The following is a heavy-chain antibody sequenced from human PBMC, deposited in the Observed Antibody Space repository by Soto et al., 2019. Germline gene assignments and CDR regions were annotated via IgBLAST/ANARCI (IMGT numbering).Heavy chain of an antibody. D-gene: IGHD3-3*01. CDR1: GYTLTELS. J-gene: IGHJ5*02. Sequence: ASVKVSCKVSGYTLTELSMHWVRQAPGKGLEWMGGFDPEDGETIYAQKFQGRVTMTEDTSTDTAYMELSSLRSEDTAVYYCATWSVVISPAQDCFDPWRQGTLVTVSS. V-gene: IGHV1-24*01. CDR3: ATWSVVISPAQDCFDP. CDR2: FDPEDGET.